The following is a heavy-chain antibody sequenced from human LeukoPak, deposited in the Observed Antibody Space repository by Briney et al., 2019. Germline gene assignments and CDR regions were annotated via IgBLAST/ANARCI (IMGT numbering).Heavy chain of an antibody. D-gene: IGHD3-3*01. CDR2: INHSGST. Sequence: PSETLSLTCAVYGGSFSGYYRSWIRQPPGKGLEWIGEINHSGSTNYNPSLKSRVTISVDTSKNQFSLKLSSVTAADTAVYYCARGGPLWSGYLGYGMDVWGQGTTVTVSS. CDR1: GGSFSGYY. V-gene: IGHV4-34*01. CDR3: ARGGPLWSGYLGYGMDV. J-gene: IGHJ6*02.